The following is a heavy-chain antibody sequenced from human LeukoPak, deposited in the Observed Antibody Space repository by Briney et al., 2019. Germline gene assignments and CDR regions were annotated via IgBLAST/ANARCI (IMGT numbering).Heavy chain of an antibody. J-gene: IGHJ4*02. CDR2: IKSKTDGGTT. Sequence: GGSLRLSCAASGFTFSSYAMSWVRQAPGKGLEWVGRIKSKTDGGTTDYAAPVKGRFTISRDDSKNTLYLQMNSLKTEDTAVYYCTTGPLDYGGLDYWGQGTLVTVSS. V-gene: IGHV3-15*01. CDR1: GFTFSSYA. D-gene: IGHD4-23*01. CDR3: TTGPLDYGGLDY.